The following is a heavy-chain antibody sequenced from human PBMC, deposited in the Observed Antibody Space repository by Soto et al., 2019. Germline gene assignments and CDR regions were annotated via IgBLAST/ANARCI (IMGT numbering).Heavy chain of an antibody. CDR2: IYYSGRT. CDR3: ARQRTTVVTQAYFDH. D-gene: IGHD2-21*02. V-gene: IGHV4-39*01. Sequence: PSETLSLTCIVSGESISSSSYYWGWIRQPPGKGLEWIGSIYYSGRTYYNPSFKSRVTISIDTSKNQFSLKLSSVTATDTAVYYCARQRTTVVTQAYFDHWRQRALVTVPS. CDR1: GESISSSSYY. J-gene: IGHJ4*02.